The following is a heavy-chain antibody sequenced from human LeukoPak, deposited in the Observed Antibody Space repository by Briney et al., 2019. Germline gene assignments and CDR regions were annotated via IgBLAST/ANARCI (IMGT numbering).Heavy chain of an antibody. Sequence: PGGSLRLSCAASGFTFSSFGMNWVRQAPGKGLEWVSVISGSGISTYYADSVKGRFTISRDNSKNTLYLQMNSLRAEDTAVYYCARGDRYSSSWTLYYYYMDVWGKGTTVTVSS. V-gene: IGHV3-23*01. D-gene: IGHD6-13*01. CDR3: ARGDRYSSSWTLYYYYMDV. CDR2: ISGSGIST. CDR1: GFTFSSFG. J-gene: IGHJ6*03.